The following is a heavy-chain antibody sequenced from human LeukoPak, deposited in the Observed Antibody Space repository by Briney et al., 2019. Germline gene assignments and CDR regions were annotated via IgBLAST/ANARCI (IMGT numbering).Heavy chain of an antibody. D-gene: IGHD4-17*01. Sequence: PGGSLRLSCAASGFTFRSYAMTWVRQALGRGLEWVSASTGSGGTTYYADSVMGRFTISRDNSKNTLYLQMNSLRAEDTAVYYCAKLQSDGLRTYYGMDVWGQGTTVTVSS. V-gene: IGHV3-23*01. CDR3: AKLQSDGLRTYYGMDV. CDR1: GFTFRSYA. J-gene: IGHJ6*02. CDR2: STGSGGTT.